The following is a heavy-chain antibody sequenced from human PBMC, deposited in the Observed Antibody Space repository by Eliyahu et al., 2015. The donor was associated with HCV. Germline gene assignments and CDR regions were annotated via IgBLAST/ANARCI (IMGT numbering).Heavy chain of an antibody. Sequence: EVQLLESGGGLVQPGGSLXLSCAASGFXFSSXAMXWVRQAPGKGXXWVSAXSGSGGSTYYADSVKGRFTISRDNSKNTLYLQMNSLRAEDTAVYYCARIRGYSGYESYYFDYWGQGTLVTVSS. J-gene: IGHJ4*02. CDR1: GFXFSSXA. V-gene: IGHV3-23*01. D-gene: IGHD5-12*01. CDR3: ARIRGYSGYESYYFDY. CDR2: XSGSGGST.